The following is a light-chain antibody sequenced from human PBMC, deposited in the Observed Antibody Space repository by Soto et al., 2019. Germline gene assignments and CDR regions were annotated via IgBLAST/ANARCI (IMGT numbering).Light chain of an antibody. CDR1: QSVSSN. CDR3: QQYNNWPPLT. J-gene: IGKJ4*01. V-gene: IGKV3-15*01. Sequence: EIVMTQSPATLSVSPGERVTLSCRASQSVSSNLAWYQQKPGQAPRLLIYAASTRATGIPARFSGSGSGTEFTLPISSLQSEDFAVYYCQQYNNWPPLTFGGGTKVEIK. CDR2: AAS.